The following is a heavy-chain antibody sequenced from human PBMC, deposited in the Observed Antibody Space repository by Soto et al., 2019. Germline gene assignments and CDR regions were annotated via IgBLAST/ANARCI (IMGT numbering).Heavy chain of an antibody. CDR3: ARGWGRIFDY. CDR2: INHSGST. D-gene: IGHD7-27*01. V-gene: IGHV4-34*01. CDR1: GGSLSGYY. Sequence: QVQLQQWGAGLLKPSETLSLTCAVYGGSLSGYYWSWIRQPPGKGLEWIGEINHSGSTNYNPSLKSRVTISVDTSKNQFSLKLSSVTAADTGVYYCARGWGRIFDYWGQGTLVTVSS. J-gene: IGHJ4*02.